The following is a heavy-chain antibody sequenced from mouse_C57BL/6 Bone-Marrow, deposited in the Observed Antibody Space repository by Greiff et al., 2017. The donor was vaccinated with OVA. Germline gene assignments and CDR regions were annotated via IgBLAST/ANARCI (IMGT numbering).Heavy chain of an antibody. J-gene: IGHJ2*01. Sequence: EVQLQQSGGGLVQPGGSMKLSCVASGFTFSNYWMNWVRQSPEKGLEWVAQIRLKSDNYATHYAESVKGRFTISRDDSKSSVYLQMNNLMAEDTGIYYCTEGENYWGQGTTLTVSS. V-gene: IGHV6-3*01. CDR1: GFTFSNYW. CDR3: TEGENY. D-gene: IGHD3-3*01. CDR2: IRLKSDNYAT.